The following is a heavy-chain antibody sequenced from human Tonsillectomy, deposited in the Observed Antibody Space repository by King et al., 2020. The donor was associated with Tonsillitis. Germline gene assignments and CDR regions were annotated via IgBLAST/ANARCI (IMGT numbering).Heavy chain of an antibody. D-gene: IGHD4-17*01. CDR3: TSRINDYGDYGVRGGFDS. V-gene: IGHV3-49*03. CDR1: GFTFGDYI. J-gene: IGHJ4*02. CDR2: IRSKAYGGTA. Sequence: VQLVESGGGLVQPGRSLRLSCSASGFTFGDYIMSWFRQAPGKGLEWVGFIRSKAYGGTAEYAASVKGRFTFSRDDSKSIAYLQMKSLKTEDTAVYYCTSRINDYGDYGVRGGFDSWGQGTLVTVSS.